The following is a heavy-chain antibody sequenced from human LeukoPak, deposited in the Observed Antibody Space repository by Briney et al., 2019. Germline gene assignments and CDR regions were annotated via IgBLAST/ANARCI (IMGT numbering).Heavy chain of an antibody. V-gene: IGHV3-23*01. CDR1: GFTFSSYA. CDR3: AKDLYIMVVDY. J-gene: IGHJ4*02. CDR2: ISGSGGST. D-gene: IGHD3-10*01. Sequence: GGSLRLSCAASGFTFSSYAMSWVRQASGKGLEWVSTISGSGGSTYYADSVKGRFTISRDNSKNTLYLQMNSLRAEDTAVYYCAKDLYIMVVDYRGQGTLVTVSS.